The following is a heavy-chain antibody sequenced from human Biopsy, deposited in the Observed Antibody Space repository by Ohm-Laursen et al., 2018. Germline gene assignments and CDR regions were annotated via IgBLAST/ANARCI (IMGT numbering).Heavy chain of an antibody. D-gene: IGHD2-15*01. J-gene: IGHJ4*02. CDR3: GNEVHGRDY. Sequence: PSETLSLTWAAFGKTFSDYQWSWIRQPPGKGLEWIGQINQAGTTNYNPSLKSRVSISADASKYEFSLRLTSVTAADTAVYLCGNEVHGRDYWGLGAQVTVSS. V-gene: IGHV4-34*08. CDR1: GKTFSDYQ. CDR2: INQAGTT.